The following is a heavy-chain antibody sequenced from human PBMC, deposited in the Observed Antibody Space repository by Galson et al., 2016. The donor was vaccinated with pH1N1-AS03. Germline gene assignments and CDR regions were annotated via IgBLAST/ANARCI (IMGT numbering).Heavy chain of an antibody. CDR2: IDWDDDK. CDR1: GFSLSTIGMR. V-gene: IGHV2-70*04. CDR3: ARIRGYSYYFDY. J-gene: IGHJ4*02. Sequence: PALVKPPQTLTLTCTFSGFSLSTIGMRVNWVRQPPGKALEWLARIDWDDDKDYSTSLKTRPTISQDTSKNRVVLTMTNMDPVDTATYYCARIRGYSYYFDYWGQGTLVTVSS. D-gene: IGHD5-18*01.